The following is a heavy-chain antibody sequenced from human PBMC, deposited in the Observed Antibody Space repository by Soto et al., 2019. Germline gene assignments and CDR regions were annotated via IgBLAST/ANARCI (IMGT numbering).Heavy chain of an antibody. CDR1: GGSISSGGYS. V-gene: IGHV4-30-2*01. Sequence: QLQLQESGSGLVKPSQTLSLTCAVSGGSISSGGYSWNWIRQPPGKGLEWIGYIYHSGSTYYNPSLKSRVTVSVAKSKNQFSLKLSSVTAADTAVYYCARDDLYGGWFDPWGQGTLVTVSS. CDR2: IYHSGST. CDR3: ARDDLYGGWFDP. J-gene: IGHJ5*02. D-gene: IGHD4-17*01.